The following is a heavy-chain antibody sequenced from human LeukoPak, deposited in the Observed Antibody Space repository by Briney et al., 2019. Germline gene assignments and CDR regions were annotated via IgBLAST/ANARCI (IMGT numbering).Heavy chain of an antibody. Sequence: ASVKVSCKASGYIFTNYGITWVRQAPGQGLEWMGLINPSAYSTIYAQKFQGRVTMTWDMSTSTVYMDLSSLRAEDTAVYYCARGTRVISPSTKLGIGRYFDYWGQGTLVTVSS. CDR3: ARGTRVISPSTKLGIGRYFDY. J-gene: IGHJ4*02. CDR2: INPSAYST. V-gene: IGHV1-46*01. D-gene: IGHD7-27*01. CDR1: GYIFTNYG.